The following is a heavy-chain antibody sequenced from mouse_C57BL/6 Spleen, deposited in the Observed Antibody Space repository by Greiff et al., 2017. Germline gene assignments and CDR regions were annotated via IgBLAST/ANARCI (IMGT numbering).Heavy chain of an antibody. CDR3: AREAILGDYFDY. CDR1: GYSITSGYF. D-gene: IGHD4-1*01. J-gene: IGHJ2*01. CDR2: LRYDGSN. V-gene: IGHV3-6*01. Sequence: VQLKESGPGLVKPSQSLSLTCSVTGYSITSGYFWNWIRHFPGNKLEWMCYLRYDGSNNYNPSLKNRISITRDTSKNQCFMKLKSVTTEDTATYDCAREAILGDYFDYGGQGTTLTVSS.